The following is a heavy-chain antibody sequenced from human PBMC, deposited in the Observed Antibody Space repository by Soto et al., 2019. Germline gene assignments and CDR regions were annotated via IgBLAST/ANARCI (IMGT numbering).Heavy chain of an antibody. D-gene: IGHD3-22*01. CDR1: GGSISSGDSY. CDR3: ARAAKTYYYDSSGYYYTFDI. V-gene: IGHV4-30-4*01. J-gene: IGHJ3*02. CDR2: IYCSGST. Sequence: QVQLQESGPGLVKPSQTLSLTCTVSGGSISSGDSYWSWIRQPPGRGLEWIGYIYCSGSTYYTSSLKSRVTISVDTSKNQFSLKLSSVTAADTAVYYCARAAKTYYYDSSGYYYTFDIWGQGTMVTVSS.